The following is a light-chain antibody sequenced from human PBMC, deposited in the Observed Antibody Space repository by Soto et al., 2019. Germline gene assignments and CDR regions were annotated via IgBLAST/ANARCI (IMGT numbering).Light chain of an antibody. V-gene: IGKV1-9*01. Sequence: IQLTQSPSFLSASIGDRVTITCRASQGISTYLAWYQQKPGKAPKNLIYGASTLETGVPSRFSGSRSGTEFTLTISSLQPDDFATYYCQHYHSYSWTFGQGTKVDIK. CDR2: GAS. CDR3: QHYHSYSWT. CDR1: QGISTY. J-gene: IGKJ1*01.